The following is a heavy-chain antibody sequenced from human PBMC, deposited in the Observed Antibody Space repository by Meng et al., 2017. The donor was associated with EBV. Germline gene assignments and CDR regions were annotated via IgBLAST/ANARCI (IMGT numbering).Heavy chain of an antibody. CDR3: ASESGRGFTPDY. Sequence: QVQLVQAGAEVQKPGSSGKVSCKTSGGTFRSDAISWVRQAPGQGLEWMGGLIPMSDAPHYAQKFQGRVTITADESTSTHYMDLSGLRSEDTAVYYCASESGRGFTPDYWGQGTLVTVSS. V-gene: IGHV1-69*01. CDR2: LIPMSDAP. J-gene: IGHJ4*02. CDR1: GGTFRSDA. D-gene: IGHD3-10*01.